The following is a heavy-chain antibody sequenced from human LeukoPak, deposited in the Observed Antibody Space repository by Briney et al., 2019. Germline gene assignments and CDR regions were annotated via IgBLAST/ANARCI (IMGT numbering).Heavy chain of an antibody. CDR2: ISGSGGST. CDR1: GFTFGSYA. D-gene: IGHD2-2*01. J-gene: IGHJ4*02. V-gene: IGHV3-23*01. CDR3: AKGVVPAAYRYYFDY. Sequence: GGSLRLSCAASGFTFGSYAMSWVRRAPGKRLEWVCSISGSGGSTYYTDSVKGRFTISRDNSKNTLHLRMNSLRAEDTAVYYCAKGVVPAAYRYYFDYWGQGTLVTVSS.